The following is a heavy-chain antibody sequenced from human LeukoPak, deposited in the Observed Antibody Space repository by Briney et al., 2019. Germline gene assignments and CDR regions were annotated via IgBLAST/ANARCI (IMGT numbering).Heavy chain of an antibody. CDR2: INHSGST. D-gene: IGHD3-22*01. J-gene: IGHJ4*02. V-gene: IGHV4-34*01. CDR1: GGSFRGYY. Sequence: KPSETLSLTCAVYGGSFRGYYWSWIRQPPGKGLEWIGEINHSGSTNYNPSLKSRVTISVDTSKNQFSLKLSSVTAADTAVYYCARGLDSSGPRYYFDYWGQGTLVTVSS. CDR3: ARGLDSSGPRYYFDY.